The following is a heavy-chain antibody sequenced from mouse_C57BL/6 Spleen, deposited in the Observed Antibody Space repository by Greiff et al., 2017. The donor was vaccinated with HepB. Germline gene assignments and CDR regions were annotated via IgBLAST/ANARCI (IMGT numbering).Heavy chain of an antibody. CDR2: IWSDGST. J-gene: IGHJ1*03. CDR3: AGHRGSNTWYFDV. V-gene: IGHV2-6-1*01. D-gene: IGHD1-1*01. CDR1: GFSLTSYG. Sequence: VKLQESGPGLVAPSQSLSITCTVSGFSLTSYGVHWVRQPPGKGLEWLVVIWSDGSTTYNSALKSRLSISKDNSKSQVFLKMHSLQTDDTAMYYCAGHRGSNTWYFDVWGTGTTVTVSS.